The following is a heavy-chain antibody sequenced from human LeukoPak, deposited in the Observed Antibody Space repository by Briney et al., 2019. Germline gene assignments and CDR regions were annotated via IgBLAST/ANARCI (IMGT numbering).Heavy chain of an antibody. CDR2: INHSGST. CDR1: GGSFSGYY. Sequence: PSETLSLTCAVYGGSFSGYYWSWIRQPPGKGLEWIGEINHSGSTNYNPSLKSRVTISVDTSKNQFSLKLSSVTAADTALYYCARLWSTYCSGGSCPHQPNYWGQGTLVTVSS. CDR3: ARLWSTYCSGGSCPHQPNY. V-gene: IGHV4-34*01. D-gene: IGHD2-15*01. J-gene: IGHJ4*02.